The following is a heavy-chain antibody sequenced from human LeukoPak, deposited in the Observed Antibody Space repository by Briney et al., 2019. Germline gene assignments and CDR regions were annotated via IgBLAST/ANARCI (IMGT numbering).Heavy chain of an antibody. CDR1: GFTFSSYG. V-gene: IGHV3-33*01. J-gene: IGHJ6*02. D-gene: IGHD2-15*01. Sequence: GGSLRLSCAASGFTFSSYGMHWVRQAPGKGLEWVAVIWYDGSNKYYADSVKGRFTISRNNSKNTLYLQMNSLRAEDTAVYYCATEWSPYYYYGMDVWGQGTTVTVSS. CDR2: IWYDGSNK. CDR3: ATEWSPYYYYGMDV.